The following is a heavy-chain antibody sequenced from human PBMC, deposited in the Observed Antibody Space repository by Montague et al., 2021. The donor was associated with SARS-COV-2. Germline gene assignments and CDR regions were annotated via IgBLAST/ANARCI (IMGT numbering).Heavy chain of an antibody. V-gene: IGHV3-23*01. J-gene: IGHJ4*02. CDR3: AKDREMDYSADY. Sequence: SLRLSCAASGFIFRHYAMSWVRQAPGKGLEWVSGISTSVDYTYYADSLKGRFTISRDNSRNTLYLQMNSLRAEDTAIYYCAKDREMDYSADYWGQGTLVTVSS. D-gene: IGHD5-24*01. CDR1: GFIFRHYA. CDR2: ISTSVDYT.